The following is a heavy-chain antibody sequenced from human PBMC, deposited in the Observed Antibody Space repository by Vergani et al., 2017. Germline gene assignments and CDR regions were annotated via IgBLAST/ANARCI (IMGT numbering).Heavy chain of an antibody. V-gene: IGHV3-9*01. CDR2: ISWNSGSI. CDR1: GFTFDDYA. Sequence: EVQLVESGGGLVQPGRSLRLSCAASGFTFDDYAMHWVRQAPGKGLEWVLGISWNSGSIGYADSVKGRFTISRDNAKNSLYLQMNRLRAEDTALYYCAKGRYDFWSVYSHNWYFDLWGRGTLVTVSS. CDR3: AKGRYDFWSVYSHNWYFDL. D-gene: IGHD3-3*01. J-gene: IGHJ2*01.